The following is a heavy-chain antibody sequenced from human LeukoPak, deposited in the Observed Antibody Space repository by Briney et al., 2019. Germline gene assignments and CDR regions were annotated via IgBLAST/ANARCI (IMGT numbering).Heavy chain of an antibody. Sequence: PSETLSLTCTVPGGSISSGGYYWSWIRQHPGKGLEWIGYIYYSGSTYYNPSLKSRVTISVDTSKNQFSLKLSSVTAADTAVYYCAKGRYSGYPNNWFDPWGQGTLVTVSS. CDR1: GGSISSGGYY. V-gene: IGHV4-31*03. J-gene: IGHJ5*02. CDR3: AKGRYSGYPNNWFDP. D-gene: IGHD5-12*01. CDR2: IYYSGST.